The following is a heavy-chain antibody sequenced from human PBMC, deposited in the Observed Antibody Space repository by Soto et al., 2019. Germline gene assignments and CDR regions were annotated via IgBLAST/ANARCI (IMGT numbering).Heavy chain of an antibody. Sequence: PSETLSLTCGVSGGTVASIHWWSCVRQSPGRGLEWIGNVYHTGDTNFNPSLQSRVTFSVDKSNNQFSLRLTSVTAADTAVYFCAREIVTAGGNNYFDPWGPGTLVTVSS. J-gene: IGHJ5*02. CDR1: GGTVASIHW. CDR2: VYHTGDT. D-gene: IGHD2-21*02. CDR3: AREIVTAGGNNYFDP. V-gene: IGHV4-4*02.